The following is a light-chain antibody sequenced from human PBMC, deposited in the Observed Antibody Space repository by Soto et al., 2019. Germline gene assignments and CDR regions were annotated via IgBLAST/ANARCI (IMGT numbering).Light chain of an antibody. CDR1: QSVSSN. Sequence: EIVMTQSPAILSMSPGERATLSCRASQSVSSNLAWYQQKPGQAPRLLMYGASTRATGIPARFSGSGSGTEFTLTISGLQSEDFAVYYCQQYINWPTLTFGGGTKVEIQ. CDR3: QQYINWPTLT. J-gene: IGKJ4*01. CDR2: GAS. V-gene: IGKV3-15*01.